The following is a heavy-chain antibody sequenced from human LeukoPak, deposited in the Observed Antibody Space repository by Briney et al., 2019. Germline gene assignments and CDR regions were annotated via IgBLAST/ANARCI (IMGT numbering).Heavy chain of an antibody. Sequence: GGSLRLSCAASGFIFSNYWMTWVRQAPGKGLEWVANIKQDGSQKYYVDSVKGRLTISRDNAKNSVYLQVNGLRVEDTAVYCCARTGYRSSSLDYWGQGTPVTVSS. CDR2: IKQDGSQK. CDR3: ARTGYRSSSLDY. V-gene: IGHV3-7*01. CDR1: GFIFSNYW. D-gene: IGHD6-13*01. J-gene: IGHJ4*02.